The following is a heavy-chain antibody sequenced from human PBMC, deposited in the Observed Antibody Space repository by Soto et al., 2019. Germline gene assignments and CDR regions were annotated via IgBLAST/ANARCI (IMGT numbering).Heavy chain of an antibody. CDR1: GYTFTSYG. D-gene: IGHD6-19*01. Sequence: QVQLVQSGAEVKKPGASVKVSCKASGYTFTSYGISWVRQAPGQGLEWMGWISAYNGNTNYAQKLQGRVTMTTDTSPSTAYMELRSRRSDDTAVYFCASVRGSSGWYRYFDYWGQGTLVTFSS. J-gene: IGHJ4*02. V-gene: IGHV1-18*01. CDR2: ISAYNGNT. CDR3: ASVRGSSGWYRYFDY.